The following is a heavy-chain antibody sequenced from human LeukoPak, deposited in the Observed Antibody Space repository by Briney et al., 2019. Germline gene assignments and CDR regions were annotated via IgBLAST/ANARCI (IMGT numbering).Heavy chain of an antibody. Sequence: PGGSLRLSCAASGFTFSSYAMSWVRQAPGKGLEWVSSISDSGGSTYYADSVKGRFTISRDNSKNTLFLQMNSLRAEDTAVYYCAKGVESGSYSFDYWGQGTLVTVSS. D-gene: IGHD1-26*01. CDR3: AKGVESGSYSFDY. CDR2: ISDSGGST. V-gene: IGHV3-23*01. J-gene: IGHJ4*02. CDR1: GFTFSSYA.